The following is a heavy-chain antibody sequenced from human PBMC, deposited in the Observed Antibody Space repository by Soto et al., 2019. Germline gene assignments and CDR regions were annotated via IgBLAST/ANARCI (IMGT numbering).Heavy chain of an antibody. CDR3: AASYSGYDDFDY. CDR2: IVVGSGNT. CDR1: GFTFPSSA. Sequence: SVKVSCKASGFTFPSSAVQWVRQARGQRLEWIGWIVVGSGNTNYAQKFQERVTITRDMSTSTAYMELSSLRSEDTAVYYCAASYSGYDDFDYWGQGTLVTVSS. D-gene: IGHD5-12*01. V-gene: IGHV1-58*01. J-gene: IGHJ4*02.